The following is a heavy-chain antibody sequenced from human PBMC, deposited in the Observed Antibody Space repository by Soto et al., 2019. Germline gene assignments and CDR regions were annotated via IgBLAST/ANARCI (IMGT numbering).Heavy chain of an antibody. CDR1: GGSISSSSYY. V-gene: IGHV4-39*01. CDR2: IYYSGST. Sequence: QLQLQESGPGLVKPSETLSLTCTVSGGSISSSSYYWGWIRQPPGKGLEWIGSIYYSGSTYYNPSLTTRVTISVDTSKNQFSLKLSSVTAADTAVYYCARGHGGDYVGDYWGQGTLVTVSS. CDR3: ARGHGGDYVGDY. D-gene: IGHD4-17*01. J-gene: IGHJ4*02.